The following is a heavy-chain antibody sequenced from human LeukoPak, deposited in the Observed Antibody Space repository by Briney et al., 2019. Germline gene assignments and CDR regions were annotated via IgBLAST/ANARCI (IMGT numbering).Heavy chain of an antibody. V-gene: IGHV1-69*01. CDR1: GGTFSTFA. D-gene: IGHD2-21*02. CDR2: IIPILRTA. Sequence: SVKVSCKASGGTFSTFALSWVRQAPGRGLDWMGGIIPILRTANYAQKFQGRVTITADESTSTAYMELSSLRSEDTALYYCAASPTGDSPGYWGQGTLVTVSS. J-gene: IGHJ4*02. CDR3: AASPTGDSPGY.